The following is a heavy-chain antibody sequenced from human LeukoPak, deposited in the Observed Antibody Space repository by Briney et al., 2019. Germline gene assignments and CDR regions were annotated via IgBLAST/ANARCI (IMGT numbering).Heavy chain of an antibody. J-gene: IGHJ4*02. CDR2: ISYDGRNK. CDR1: GFTFSSYA. Sequence: PGGSLRLSCAASGFTFSSYAMHWVRQAPGKGLEWVAVISYDGRNKYYADSVKGRFTISRDNSKNTLYLQMNSLRAEDTAVYYCARAPGIAVAGVDYWGQGTLVTVSS. CDR3: ARAPGIAVAGVDY. D-gene: IGHD6-19*01. V-gene: IGHV3-30*04.